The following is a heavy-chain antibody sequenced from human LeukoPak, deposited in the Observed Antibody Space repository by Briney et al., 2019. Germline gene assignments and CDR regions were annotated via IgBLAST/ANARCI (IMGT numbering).Heavy chain of an antibody. J-gene: IGHJ4*02. CDR1: GFTFSGYP. V-gene: IGHV3-64*01. D-gene: IGHD6-6*01. Sequence: GGSLRLSCAASGFTFSGYPMHWVRQAPGKGLEYVSAITSDGGGTYYASSVRVRFTISRDNSMNTLYLQMGGLRDEDMAVYYCARLLSSGSTRRIYEYWGQGTLVTVSS. CDR2: ITSDGGGT. CDR3: ARLLSSGSTRRIYEY.